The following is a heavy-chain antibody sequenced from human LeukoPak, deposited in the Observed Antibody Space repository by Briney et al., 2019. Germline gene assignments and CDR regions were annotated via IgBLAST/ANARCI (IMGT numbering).Heavy chain of an antibody. D-gene: IGHD2-21*01. Sequence: GGSLRLSCAASGFTFSNAMHWVRQAPGKGLEWVAVISNDGSKKQYADSVKGRFTISRDNSKNTLYLQMNSLRAEDTDVYYCARDLAYCGGECYSGDAFDIWGQGTMVIVSS. CDR1: GFTFSNA. J-gene: IGHJ3*02. CDR2: ISNDGSKK. V-gene: IGHV3-30*04. CDR3: ARDLAYCGGECYSGDAFDI.